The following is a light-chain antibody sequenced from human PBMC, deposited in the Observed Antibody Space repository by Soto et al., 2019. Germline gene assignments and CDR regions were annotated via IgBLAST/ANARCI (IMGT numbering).Light chain of an antibody. CDR2: DAS. Sequence: DIQMTQSPSPLSASVGDRVTITCRASQTISSWLAWYQQKPGKAPTLLIYDASTLERGVPSRFSGTGSGTEFTLSIDSLQPDDFATYYCQQYHTSSITFGQGTRLEIK. CDR1: QTISSW. J-gene: IGKJ5*01. V-gene: IGKV1-5*01. CDR3: QQYHTSSIT.